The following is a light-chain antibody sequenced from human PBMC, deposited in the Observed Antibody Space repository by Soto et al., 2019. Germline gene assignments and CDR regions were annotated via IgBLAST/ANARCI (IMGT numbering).Light chain of an antibody. J-gene: IGLJ1*01. V-gene: IGLV2-18*02. CDR2: DVS. Sequence: QSVLTQPPSVSGSPGQSLAISWAGASSDVGTYNRVSWYQQPPGTAPRLMIYDVSNRPSGVPDRFSGSKSGNTASLTISGLQAEDEADYYCSSYTSNSTYVFGTGTKVTVL. CDR1: SSDVGTYNR. CDR3: SSYTSNSTYV.